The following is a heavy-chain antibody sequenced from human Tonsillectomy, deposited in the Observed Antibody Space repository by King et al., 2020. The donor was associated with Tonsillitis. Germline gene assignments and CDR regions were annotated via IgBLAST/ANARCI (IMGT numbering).Heavy chain of an antibody. CDR2: ISSSKSYI. V-gene: IGHV3-21*01. D-gene: IGHD3-22*01. CDR1: GFTFSNYR. Sequence: VQLVESGGGLVKPGGSLRLSCAASGFTFSNYRMNWVRQAPGKGLEWVSSISSSKSYIYYADSVKGRFTISRGNAKNSLYLQMNSLRAEETAVYHCAGGDDDTSGYFGCVDVWGKGTTVTVSS. J-gene: IGHJ6*04. CDR3: AGGDDDTSGYFGCVDV.